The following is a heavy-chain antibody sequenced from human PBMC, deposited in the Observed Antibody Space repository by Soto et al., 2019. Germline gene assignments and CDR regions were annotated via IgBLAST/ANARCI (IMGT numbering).Heavy chain of an antibody. Sequence: QVQLLESGPGLVKPSQTLALTCTVAGGSISSGGYYWSWIRQHPGNGLEWIGDIYYSGSSYYNRSQKGRVTTSVVPSKNQCSHKRSSVTAADTAVYDWDRDESSDAFDIWCRGTTVTVSS. J-gene: IGHJ3*02. CDR1: GGSISSGGYY. CDR2: IYYSGSS. CDR3: DRDESSDAFDI. V-gene: IGHV4-31*03. D-gene: IGHD3-10*01.